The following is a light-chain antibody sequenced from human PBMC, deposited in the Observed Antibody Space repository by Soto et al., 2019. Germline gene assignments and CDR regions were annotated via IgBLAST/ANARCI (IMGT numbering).Light chain of an antibody. V-gene: IGKV3-11*01. Sequence: EIVLTQSPATLSLFQGERATLSCRASQSVRSYLAWYQQKPGQAPRLLIYDASNRATGIPARFSGSGSGTDFTLTISSLEPEDFAVYYCQQRSNWLTFGGGTKVEIK. CDR2: DAS. J-gene: IGKJ4*01. CDR3: QQRSNWLT. CDR1: QSVRSY.